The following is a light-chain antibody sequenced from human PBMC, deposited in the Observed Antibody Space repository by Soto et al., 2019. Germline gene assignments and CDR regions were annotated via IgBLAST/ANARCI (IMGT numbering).Light chain of an antibody. J-gene: IGLJ1*01. V-gene: IGLV2-14*01. CDR1: SNDVGGYNF. CDR2: EVT. CDR3: TSYTKDSPLV. Sequence: QSALTQPASVSGSPGQSITISCTGTSNDVGGYNFVSWFQQQPGRDPKLMIYEVTNRPSGVSHRFSGSKSGNSASLSISGLQAEDEADYYCTSYTKDSPLVFGTGTKLTVL.